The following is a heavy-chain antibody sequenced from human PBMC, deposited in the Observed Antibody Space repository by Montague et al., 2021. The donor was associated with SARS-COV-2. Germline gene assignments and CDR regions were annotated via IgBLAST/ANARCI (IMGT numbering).Heavy chain of an antibody. CDR2: ISSDGSNK. CDR1: GFTFTSFS. J-gene: IGHJ4*03. Sequence: SLRLSCAASGFTFTSFSIYWVRQAPGKGLEWVAVISSDGSNKYFLDSVRGRFTISRDRSLNTVFLQMNTLRPEDTAVYYCAGAGVQDNGWYLSYFDHWGQGTLVTVSS. CDR3: AGAGVQDNGWYLSYFDH. V-gene: IGHV3-30*04. D-gene: IGHD6-19*01.